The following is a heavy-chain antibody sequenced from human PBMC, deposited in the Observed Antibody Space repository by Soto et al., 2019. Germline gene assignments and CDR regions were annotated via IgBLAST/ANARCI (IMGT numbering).Heavy chain of an antibody. Sequence: EVQLLESGGGLVQPGGSLRLSCAASGFTFSSYAMSWVRQAPGKGLEWVSAISGSGGSTYYADSVKGRLTISRDNSKNTLYLQMNSLRAEDTAVYYCAKDGHLVRVPYYFDYWGQGTLVTVSS. V-gene: IGHV3-23*01. D-gene: IGHD1-26*01. J-gene: IGHJ4*02. CDR1: GFTFSSYA. CDR2: ISGSGGST. CDR3: AKDGHLVRVPYYFDY.